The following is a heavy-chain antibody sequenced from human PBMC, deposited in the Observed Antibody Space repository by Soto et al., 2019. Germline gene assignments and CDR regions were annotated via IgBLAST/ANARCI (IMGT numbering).Heavy chain of an antibody. CDR3: ARRDSSSWYFLDY. D-gene: IGHD6-13*01. CDR1: GYFFSSYW. J-gene: IGHJ4*02. V-gene: IGHV5-51*01. CDR2: IYPADSDT. Sequence: GESLKISCKGSGYFFSSYWIGWVRQMPGKGLEWMGIIYPADSDTRYSPSFQGQVTISADKSISTAYLQWSSLKASDTAIYYCARRDSSSWYFLDYWGQGTLVTVSS.